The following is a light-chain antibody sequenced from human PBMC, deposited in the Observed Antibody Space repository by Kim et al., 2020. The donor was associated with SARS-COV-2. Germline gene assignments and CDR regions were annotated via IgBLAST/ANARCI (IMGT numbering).Light chain of an antibody. CDR1: QSVSSN. V-gene: IGKV3-15*01. CDR3: QQYNNGRT. Sequence: EIVMTQSPATLSVSPGERANRSCRASQSVSSNLAWYQQNPGQAPRLLIHGASTRATGIPARFSGSGSGTEFTLTISNLQSEDLAIDYCQQYNNGRTFGQGTKVDIK. CDR2: GAS. J-gene: IGKJ1*01.